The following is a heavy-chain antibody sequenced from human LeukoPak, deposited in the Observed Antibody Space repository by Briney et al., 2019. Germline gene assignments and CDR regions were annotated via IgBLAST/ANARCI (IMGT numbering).Heavy chain of an antibody. D-gene: IGHD3-22*01. CDR3: ARQTMIARKFDP. CDR2: ISGSGGST. J-gene: IGHJ5*02. Sequence: GGSLRLSCAASGFTFSSYAMSWVRQAPGKGLEWVSAISGSGGSTYYADSVKGRFTISRDNAKNTLYLQMNSLRAEDTAVYYCARQTMIARKFDPWGQGTLVTVSS. V-gene: IGHV3-23*01. CDR1: GFTFSSYA.